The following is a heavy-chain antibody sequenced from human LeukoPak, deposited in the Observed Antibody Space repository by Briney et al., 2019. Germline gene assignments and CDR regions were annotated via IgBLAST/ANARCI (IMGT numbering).Heavy chain of an antibody. CDR2: INPNSGGT. CDR3: AREPPYCSSTSCYRGGFDY. J-gene: IGHJ4*02. Sequence: ASVKVSCKAPGYTFTGYYMHWVRQAPGQGLEWMGWINPNSGGTNYAQKFQGRVTMTRDTSISTAYMELSRLRSDDTAVYYCAREPPYCSSTSCYRGGFDYWGQGTLVTVSS. CDR1: GYTFTGYY. D-gene: IGHD2-2*02. V-gene: IGHV1-2*02.